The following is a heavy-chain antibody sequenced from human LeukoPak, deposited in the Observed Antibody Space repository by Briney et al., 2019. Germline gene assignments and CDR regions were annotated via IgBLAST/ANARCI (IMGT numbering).Heavy chain of an antibody. D-gene: IGHD2-2*01. CDR3: ARDQTSCSSTSCFADY. J-gene: IGHJ4*02. CDR1: GFTFSSYV. Sequence: GGSLRLSCAASGFTFSSYVMHWVRQAPGKGLEWVAVLWYDGSNKYYVDSVEGRFTISRDNSKNTLFLQMNSLRAEDTAVYYCARDQTSCSSTSCFADYWGQGSLVTVSS. V-gene: IGHV3-33*01. CDR2: LWYDGSNK.